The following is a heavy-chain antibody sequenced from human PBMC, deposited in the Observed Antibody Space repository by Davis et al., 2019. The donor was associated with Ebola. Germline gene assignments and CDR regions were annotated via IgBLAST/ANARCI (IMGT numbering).Heavy chain of an antibody. CDR1: GGSISSYY. CDR2: IYYSGST. D-gene: IGHD3-3*01. J-gene: IGHJ5*02. CDR3: ARSELSPLTYDFWSGQILPGFDP. Sequence: SETLSLTCTVSGGSISSYYWSWIRQPPGKGLEWIGYIYYSGSTNYNPSLKSRVTISVDTSKNQFSLKLSSVTAADTAVYYCARSELSPLTYDFWSGQILPGFDPWGQGTLVTVSS. V-gene: IGHV4-59*01.